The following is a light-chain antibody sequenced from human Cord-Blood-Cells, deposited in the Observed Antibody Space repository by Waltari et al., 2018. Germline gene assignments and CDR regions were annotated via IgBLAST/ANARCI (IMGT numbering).Light chain of an antibody. CDR1: QGISSY. J-gene: IGKJ1*01. Sequence: AIRMTQSPSSLSASTVDIVTITCRASQGISSYLAWYQQKPGKAPKLLIYAAPTLQRGVPSRFSGSGSGTDFTLTISCLQSEDFATYYCQQYYSYPRTFGQGTKVEIK. CDR3: QQYYSYPRT. CDR2: AAP. V-gene: IGKV1-8*01.